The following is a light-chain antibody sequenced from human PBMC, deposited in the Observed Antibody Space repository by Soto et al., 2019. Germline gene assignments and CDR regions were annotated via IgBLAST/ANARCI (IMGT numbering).Light chain of an antibody. V-gene: IGKV1-5*03. CDR1: QTVSTY. CDR2: KAS. CDR3: QQYNGFPT. Sequence: DIQMTQSTSTLSASVGDRVTITCRASQTVSTYLAWYQQKPGKAPKLLIFKASSLESGVPSRFSGSGSGTEFTLTISSLQPDDFATYYCQQYNGFPTFGQGTKVEIK. J-gene: IGKJ1*01.